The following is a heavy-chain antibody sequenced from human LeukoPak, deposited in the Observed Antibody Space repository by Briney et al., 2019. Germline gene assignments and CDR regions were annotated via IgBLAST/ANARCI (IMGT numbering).Heavy chain of an antibody. V-gene: IGHV1-24*01. J-gene: IGHJ4*02. Sequence: GASVKVSCKVSGYTLTELFMHWVRQAPGKGLVWMGGFDPEDGETIYAQKFQGRVTMTEDTSTDTAYMELSSLRSEDTAVYYCATGPRYDIVLMVYAMAYWGQGTLVTVSS. CDR1: GYTLTELF. CDR2: FDPEDGET. D-gene: IGHD2-8*01. CDR3: ATGPRYDIVLMVYAMAY.